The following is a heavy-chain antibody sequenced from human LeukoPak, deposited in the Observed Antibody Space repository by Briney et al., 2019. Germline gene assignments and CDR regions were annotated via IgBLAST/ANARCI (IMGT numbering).Heavy chain of an antibody. CDR2: IYYSGST. Sequence: SETLSLTCTVSGDSLSSYHWSWLRQPPGEGLEWIGYIYYSGSTNYNPSLKGRVIISVDASNNQFSLKLSSVTAADTAVYYCARGAGWYGYWGRGTLVTVSS. V-gene: IGHV4-59*01. CDR3: ARGAGWYGY. J-gene: IGHJ4*02. CDR1: GDSLSSYH. D-gene: IGHD6-19*01.